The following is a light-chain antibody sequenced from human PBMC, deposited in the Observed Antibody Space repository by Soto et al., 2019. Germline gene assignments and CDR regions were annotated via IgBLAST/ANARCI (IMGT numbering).Light chain of an antibody. J-gene: IGKJ3*01. CDR1: QSVGSS. Sequence: EIVLTQSPATLSLSPGERGTLSCRASQSVGSSLAWYQQKHGQAPRLLIYDASNRATGTPARFSGSGSGTDFTLTISSLEPEDFAVYYCQQRINWPLFTFGPGTKVDIK. CDR3: QQRINWPLFT. V-gene: IGKV3-11*01. CDR2: DAS.